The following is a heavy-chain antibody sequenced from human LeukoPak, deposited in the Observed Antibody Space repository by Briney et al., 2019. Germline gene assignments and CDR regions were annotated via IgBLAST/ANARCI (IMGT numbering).Heavy chain of an antibody. V-gene: IGHV4-30-4*08. J-gene: IGHJ4*02. CDR1: GGSISSGDYY. D-gene: IGHD3-22*01. CDR2: IYYSGST. CDR3: ARVHYYDEYYFDY. Sequence: SETLSLTCTVSGGSISSGDYYWSWIRQPPGKGLEWIGYIYYSGSTYYNPSLKSRVTISVDTSKNQFSLKLSSVTAADTAVYYCARVHYYDEYYFDYWGQETLVTVSS.